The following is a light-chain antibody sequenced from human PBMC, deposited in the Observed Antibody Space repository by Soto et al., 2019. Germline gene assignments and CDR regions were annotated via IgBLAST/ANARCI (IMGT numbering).Light chain of an antibody. CDR3: QQYHNYPVT. V-gene: IGKV1-16*02. J-gene: IGKJ4*01. CDR1: QEISNH. Sequence: DIQMTQSPSSLSASVGDRVTITCRASQEISNHLAWFQQKPGKPPKSLIYDASSLQSGVPSKFSGSGSGTDFTLTISSLQPEDFATYYGQQYHNYPVTFGGGTKVEIK. CDR2: DAS.